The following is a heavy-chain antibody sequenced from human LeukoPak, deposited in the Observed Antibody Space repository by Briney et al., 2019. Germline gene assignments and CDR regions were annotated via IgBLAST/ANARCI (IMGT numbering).Heavy chain of an antibody. V-gene: IGHV4-38-2*02. D-gene: IGHD4-11*01. CDR3: ARSEINDYMRF. CDR1: GYSIANGYQ. CDR2: IYQSGST. Sequence: SETLSLTCTVSGYSIANGYQWAWIRQPPGKRLEWIGSIYQSGSTYDNLSLKSRLTMSVDTSKNQFSLKMRSVTAADTAIYYCARSEINDYMRFWGQGILVTVS. J-gene: IGHJ4*02.